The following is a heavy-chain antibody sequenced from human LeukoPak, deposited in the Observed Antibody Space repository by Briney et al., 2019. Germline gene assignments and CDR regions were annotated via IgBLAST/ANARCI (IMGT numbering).Heavy chain of an antibody. V-gene: IGHV5-51*01. CDR2: IYPLDSDS. J-gene: IGHJ4*02. CDR3: ARSVRVTPYYFDY. Sequence: GESLKISCMGSGYSFNHYWIGWVRQMPGKGLEWMGIIYPLDSDSRYSPSFQGQVTISADKSISTAYLQWSSLKASDTAMYYCARSVRVTPYYFDYWGQGTLVTVSS. D-gene: IGHD2-21*02. CDR1: GYSFNHYW.